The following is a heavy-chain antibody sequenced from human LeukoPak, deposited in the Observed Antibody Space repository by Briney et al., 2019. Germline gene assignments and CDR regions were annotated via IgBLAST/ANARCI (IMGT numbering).Heavy chain of an antibody. CDR2: IWHDGSHK. Sequence: GSLRLSCAASGFAFNTYALHWVRQAPGQGLEWVALIWHDGSHKFYSNSVRGQFTISRDNSKNTVSLQMNNLRPEDTAVYYCAREIFGSGSYPGFWGQGTLVTVSS. CDR1: GFAFNTYA. CDR3: AREIFGSGSYPGF. D-gene: IGHD3-10*01. V-gene: IGHV3-33*01. J-gene: IGHJ4*02.